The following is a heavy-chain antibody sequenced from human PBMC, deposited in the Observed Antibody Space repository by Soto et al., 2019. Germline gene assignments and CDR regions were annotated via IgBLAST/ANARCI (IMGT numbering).Heavy chain of an antibody. D-gene: IGHD2-15*01. J-gene: IGHJ5*02. CDR2: IYYSGST. V-gene: IGHV4-31*03. CDR1: GGSISSGGYY. Sequence: QVQLQESGPGLVKPSQTLSLTCTVSGGSISSGGYYWSWIRQHPGKGLEWIGYIYYSGSTYYNPSLKSRVXIXVXMSKNQFSLKLSSVTAADTAVYYCAASRWQPHWFDPWGQGTLVTVSS. CDR3: AASRWQPHWFDP.